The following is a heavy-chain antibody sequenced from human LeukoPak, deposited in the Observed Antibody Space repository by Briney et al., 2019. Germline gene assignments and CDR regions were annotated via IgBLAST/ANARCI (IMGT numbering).Heavy chain of an antibody. CDR2: IYYSGST. CDR3: ARSPSPIYYHDSSGSGYYFDC. V-gene: IGHV4-39*07. D-gene: IGHD3-22*01. CDR1: GGSISSSSYY. Sequence: SETLSLTCTVSGGSISSSSYYWGWIRQPPGKGLEWLGSIYYSGSTYYHPSLKSRVAISVNHAKNQFSPKLSSVTAADTAVYYCARSPSPIYYHDSSGSGYYFDCWGQGTLVTVSS. J-gene: IGHJ4*02.